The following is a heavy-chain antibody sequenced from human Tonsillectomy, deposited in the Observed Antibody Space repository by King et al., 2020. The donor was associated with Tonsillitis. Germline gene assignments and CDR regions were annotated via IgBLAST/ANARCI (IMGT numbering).Heavy chain of an antibody. CDR3: AKVGSSWFAEYFHR. V-gene: IGHV3-23*04. D-gene: IGHD6-13*01. J-gene: IGHJ1*01. CDR1: GFTFSSYT. CDR2: MGGVGVGI. Sequence: VQLVESGGGLLQPGGSLRLSCSASGFTFSSYTMSCVRHLPGKGLGWVSSMGGVGVGIYYAESVRVRFTISRDNSNNTLYLQMNSLRAGDTAVYFCAKVGSSWFAEYFHRWGQGTLVTVSS.